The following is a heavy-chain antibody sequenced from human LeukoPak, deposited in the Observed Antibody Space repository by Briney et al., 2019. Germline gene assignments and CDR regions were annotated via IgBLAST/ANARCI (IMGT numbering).Heavy chain of an antibody. D-gene: IGHD6-25*01. CDR2: IYTSGST. CDR3: ARRSLYSSDDAFDI. J-gene: IGHJ3*02. Sequence: PSETLSLTCTVSGGSISSYYWSWIRQPAGKGLEWTGRIYTSGSTNYNPSLKSRVTMSVDTSKNQFSLKLSSVTAADTAVYYCARRSLYSSDDAFDIWGQGTMVTVSS. V-gene: IGHV4-4*07. CDR1: GGSISSYY.